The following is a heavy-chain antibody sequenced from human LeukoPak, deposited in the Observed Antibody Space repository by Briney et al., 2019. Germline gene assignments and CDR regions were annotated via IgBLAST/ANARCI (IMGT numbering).Heavy chain of an antibody. Sequence: GGSLRLSCAASGFTFSSYGMHWVRQAPGKGLEWVAFIGNDENNKKFGDSLKGRFTISRDNSKSTVYLQMNSLSVEDTAVYYCAKDNYRYVDYWGQGTLVIVSS. CDR3: AKDNYRYVDY. CDR2: IGNDENNK. D-gene: IGHD3-16*02. J-gene: IGHJ4*02. V-gene: IGHV3-30*02. CDR1: GFTFSSYG.